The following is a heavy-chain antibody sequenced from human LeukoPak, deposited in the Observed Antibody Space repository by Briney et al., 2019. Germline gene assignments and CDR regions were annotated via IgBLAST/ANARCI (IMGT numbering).Heavy chain of an antibody. V-gene: IGHV4-39*07. Sequence: PSQTLSLTCTVSGGSISSSSYYWGWIRQPPGKGLEWIGSIYYSGSTYYNPSLKSRVTISVDTSKNQFSLKLSSVTAADTAVYYCARDKIGIGGFMVRGVPIDYWGQGTLVTVSS. CDR1: GGSISSSSYY. J-gene: IGHJ4*02. CDR2: IYYSGST. CDR3: ARDKIGIGGFMVRGVPIDY. D-gene: IGHD3-10*01.